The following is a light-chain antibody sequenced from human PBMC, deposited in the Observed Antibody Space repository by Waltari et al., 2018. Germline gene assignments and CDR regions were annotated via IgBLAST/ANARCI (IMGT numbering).Light chain of an antibody. Sequence: QSVLTQPPSVSGAPGQRVTISCTGSSSNIGAGYDDHWYQQLPGTAPTLLIYDHSNRPSGVPDRFSGSKSGTSASLAITGLQAEDEADYYCQSYDSSLSGWVFGGGTKLTVL. V-gene: IGLV1-40*01. CDR3: QSYDSSLSGWV. J-gene: IGLJ3*02. CDR1: SSNIGAGYD. CDR2: DHS.